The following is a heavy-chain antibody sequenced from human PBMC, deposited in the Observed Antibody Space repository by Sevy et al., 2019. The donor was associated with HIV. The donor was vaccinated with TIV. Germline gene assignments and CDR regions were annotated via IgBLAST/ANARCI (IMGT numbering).Heavy chain of an antibody. CDR2: INPNGGGT. CDR1: GYYFTGYY. D-gene: IGHD3-10*01. CDR3: ARSVYGSWTYLNDY. V-gene: IGHV1-2*02. Sequence: ASVKVSCKASGYYFTGYYVHWVRQAPGQGLEWMGWINPNGGGTNIGQKFHGRVTMSRDTSITTAYMELIRLRSNDTGVYYCARSVYGSWTYLNDYRGQGTLVTVSS. J-gene: IGHJ4*02.